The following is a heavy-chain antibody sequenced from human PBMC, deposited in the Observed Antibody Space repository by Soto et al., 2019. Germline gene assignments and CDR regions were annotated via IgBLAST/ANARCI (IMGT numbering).Heavy chain of an antibody. V-gene: IGHV3-15*01. CDR3: TRGRYDSSGYYYSDAFDI. D-gene: IGHD3-22*01. CDR1: GFTFSNAW. CDR2: IKSKTDGGTT. J-gene: IGHJ3*02. Sequence: GGSLRLSCAASGFTFSNAWMSWVRQAPGKGLEWVGRIKSKTDGGTTDYAAPVKGRFTISRDDSKNTLYLQMNSLKTEDTAVYYCTRGRYDSSGYYYSDAFDIWGQGTMVTVS.